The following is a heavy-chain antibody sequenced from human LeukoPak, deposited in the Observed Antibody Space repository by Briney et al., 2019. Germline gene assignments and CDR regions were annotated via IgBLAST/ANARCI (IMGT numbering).Heavy chain of an antibody. CDR2: IRYDGSEK. Sequence: GGSLRLSCAASGFSFSRFGMHWVRQAPGKGLEWVAFIRYDGSEKHYADSVKGRFTISRDNYKNTLYLQMNSLRAEDTAVYYCAKCPYGYIDYWGQGTLVTVSS. J-gene: IGHJ4*02. V-gene: IGHV3-30*02. D-gene: IGHD3-10*01. CDR1: GFSFSRFG. CDR3: AKCPYGYIDY.